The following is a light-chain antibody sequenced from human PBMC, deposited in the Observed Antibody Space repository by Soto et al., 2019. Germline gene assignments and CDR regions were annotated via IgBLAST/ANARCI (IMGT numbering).Light chain of an antibody. CDR2: DVS. J-gene: IGLJ1*01. CDR1: SSDIGGYNY. CDR3: ISFTSRHTYV. Sequence: QSALTQPSSVAGSPGQSTTISCTGTSSDIGGYNYVSWYQQLPGEAPKLIIYDVSDRPSGVSTRFSGSKSGNTASLTISGLHAEAEGAYYCISFTSRHTYVFGTGTKLTVL. V-gene: IGLV2-14*01.